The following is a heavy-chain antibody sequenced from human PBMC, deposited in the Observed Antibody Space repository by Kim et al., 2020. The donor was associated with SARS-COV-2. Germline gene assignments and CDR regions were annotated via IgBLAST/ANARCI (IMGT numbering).Heavy chain of an antibody. D-gene: IGHD3-10*01. Sequence: GGSLRLSCAASGFTFSSYGMHWVRQAPGKGLEWVAVIWYDGSTKYYADSVKGRFTISRDNSKNTLYLQMNSLRAEDTAVYYCAREWGPPMVRGVYLNYYYDMDVWGQGTTVTVSS. CDR1: GFTFSSYG. J-gene: IGHJ6*02. CDR2: IWYDGSTK. V-gene: IGHV3-33*01. CDR3: AREWGPPMVRGVYLNYYYDMDV.